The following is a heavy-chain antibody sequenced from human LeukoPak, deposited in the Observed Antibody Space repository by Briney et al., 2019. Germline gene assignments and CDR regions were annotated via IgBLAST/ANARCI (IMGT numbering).Heavy chain of an antibody. D-gene: IGHD5-18*01. CDR1: GFTFSCYE. J-gene: IGHJ4*02. V-gene: IGHV3-48*03. CDR3: ARDGGYSYGYSLVY. Sequence: GGPLRLSCAASGFTFSCYEMNWVRQAPGKGLEWVSYISSSGNNISYAHSVKGRFTISRDNAKNSLYLQMNSLRAEDTAVYYCARDGGYSYGYSLVYWGQGTLVTVSS. CDR2: ISSSGNNI.